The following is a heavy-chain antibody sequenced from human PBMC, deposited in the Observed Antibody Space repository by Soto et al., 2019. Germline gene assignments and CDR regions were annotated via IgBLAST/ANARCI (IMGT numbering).Heavy chain of an antibody. CDR2: ITSSGGST. J-gene: IGHJ4*02. D-gene: IGHD2-8*02. CDR3: AKARFTGLGDS. V-gene: IGHV3-23*01. CDR1: GLTFSSYA. Sequence: EVQLLESGGGLVQPGGSLRLSCAASGLTFSSYAMTWVRQAPGKGLEWVSVITSSGGSTYYADSVKGRFTISRDNSKNTLYLQMNSLRVEDTGIYYCAKARFTGLGDSWGQGTLVIVSS.